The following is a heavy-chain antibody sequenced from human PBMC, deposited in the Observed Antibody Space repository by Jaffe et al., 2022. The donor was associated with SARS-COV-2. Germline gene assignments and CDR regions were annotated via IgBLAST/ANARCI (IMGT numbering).Heavy chain of an antibody. Sequence: QVQLVQSGAEVKKPGASVKVSCKASGYTFTSYDINWVRQATGQGLEWMGWMNPNSGNTGYAQKFQGRVTMTRNTSISTAYMELSSLRSEDTAVYYCARGTPYYYDSSGYHTAPSDYWGQGTLVTVSS. CDR2: MNPNSGNT. D-gene: IGHD3-22*01. J-gene: IGHJ4*02. V-gene: IGHV1-8*01. CDR1: GYTFTSYD. CDR3: ARGTPYYYDSSGYHTAPSDY.